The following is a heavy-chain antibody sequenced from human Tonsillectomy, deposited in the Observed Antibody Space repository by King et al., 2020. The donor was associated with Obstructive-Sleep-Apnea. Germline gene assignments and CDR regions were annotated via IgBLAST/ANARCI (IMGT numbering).Heavy chain of an antibody. V-gene: IGHV3-30*04. CDR3: ARDRAAAGLFDY. Sequence: VQLVESGGGVVQPGRSLRLSCAASGFTFSSSTMHWVRQAPGKGLEWVAVIAYNGTNTYYADSVKGRFTISRENSKNTLYLQVNSLRAEDTALYSCARDRAAAGLFDYWGQGTLVIVSS. CDR1: GFTFSSST. CDR2: IAYNGTNT. D-gene: IGHD6-13*01. J-gene: IGHJ4*02.